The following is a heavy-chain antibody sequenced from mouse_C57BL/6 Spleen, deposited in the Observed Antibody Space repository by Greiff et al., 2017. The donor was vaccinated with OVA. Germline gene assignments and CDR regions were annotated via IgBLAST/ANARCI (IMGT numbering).Heavy chain of an antibody. CDR2: IYPGSGST. CDR3: AKYPYYYAMDY. CDR1: GYTFTSYW. J-gene: IGHJ4*01. D-gene: IGHD5-1-1*01. V-gene: IGHV1-55*01. Sequence: QLQQPGAELVKPGASVKISCQASGYTFTSYWITWVKQRPGQGLEWIGDIYPGSGSTNYNEKFKSKATLTVDTSSSTAYMQLSSLTSEDSAVYYCAKYPYYYAMDYWGQGTSVTVSS.